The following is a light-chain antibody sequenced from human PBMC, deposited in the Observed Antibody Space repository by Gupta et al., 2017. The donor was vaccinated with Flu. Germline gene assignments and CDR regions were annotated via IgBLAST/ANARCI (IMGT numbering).Light chain of an antibody. CDR2: GAS. CDR3: QQYRNCYLWPLT. V-gene: IGKV3-15*01. J-gene: IGKJ4*01. Sequence: MYGASTRATGSPDRCSGSGSGTECTLTISSLQSEEFAVYYCQQYRNCYLWPLTFGGGTKVEIK.